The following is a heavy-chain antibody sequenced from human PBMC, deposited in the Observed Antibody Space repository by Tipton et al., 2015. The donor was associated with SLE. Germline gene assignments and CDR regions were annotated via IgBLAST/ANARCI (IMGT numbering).Heavy chain of an antibody. CDR1: GFTFSSYW. Sequence: QLVQSGGGLVQPGGSLRLSCAASGFTFSSYWMSWVRQAPGKGLEWVANIKQDGSEKYYVDSVKGRFTISRDNAKNSLYLQMNSLRAEDTAVYYCARDRFRHSSSWFCMDVWGQGTTVTVSS. V-gene: IGHV3-7*01. J-gene: IGHJ6*02. D-gene: IGHD6-13*01. CDR3: ARDRFRHSSSWFCMDV. CDR2: IKQDGSEK.